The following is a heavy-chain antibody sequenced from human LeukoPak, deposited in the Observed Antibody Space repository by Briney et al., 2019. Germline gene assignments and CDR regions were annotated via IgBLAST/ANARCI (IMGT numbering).Heavy chain of an antibody. CDR1: GFTFSSYA. Sequence: GGSLRLSCAASGFTFSSYAMHWVRQAPGKGLEWVAVISNDGSNKYYADSVKGRFTISRDNAKNSLYLQMNSLRAEDTAVYYCARDSSIAARLRRIPVDYWGQGTLVTVSS. V-gene: IGHV3-30-3*01. J-gene: IGHJ4*02. D-gene: IGHD6-6*01. CDR2: ISNDGSNK. CDR3: ARDSSIAARLRRIPVDY.